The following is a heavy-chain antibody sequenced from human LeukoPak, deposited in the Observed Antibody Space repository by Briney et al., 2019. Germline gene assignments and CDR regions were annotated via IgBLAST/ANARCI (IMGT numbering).Heavy chain of an antibody. CDR2: IYYSGST. D-gene: IGHD1-26*01. V-gene: IGHV4-59*12. CDR3: ARSEYSGSSDYFDY. J-gene: IGHJ4*02. Sequence: SETLSLTCTVSGGSISSYYWSWIRQPPGKGLEWIGYIYYSGSTNYNPSLKSRVTISVDTSKNQFSLKLSSVTAADTAVYYCARSEYSGSSDYFDYWGQGTLVTVSS. CDR1: GGSISSYY.